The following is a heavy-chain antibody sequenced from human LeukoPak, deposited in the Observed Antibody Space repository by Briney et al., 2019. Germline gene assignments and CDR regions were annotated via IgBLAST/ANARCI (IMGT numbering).Heavy chain of an antibody. CDR1: GGSISSSSYY. Sequence: SETLSLTCTVSGGSISSSSYYWGWIRQPPGKGLEWIGSIYYSGSTYYNPSLKSRVTISVDTSKNQFSLKLSSVTAADTAVYYCARAIRLLWFGELTNWFDPWGQGTLVTVSS. CDR2: IYYSGST. CDR3: ARAIRLLWFGELTNWFDP. D-gene: IGHD3-10*01. J-gene: IGHJ5*02. V-gene: IGHV4-39*07.